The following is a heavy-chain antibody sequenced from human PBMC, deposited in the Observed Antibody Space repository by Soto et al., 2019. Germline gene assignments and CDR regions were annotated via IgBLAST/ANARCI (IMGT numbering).Heavy chain of an antibody. CDR3: ARAIAVANFDY. J-gene: IGHJ4*02. CDR1: GFTFSSYL. D-gene: IGHD6-19*01. V-gene: IGHV3-74*01. CDR2: INSDGSST. Sequence: GGSLRLSCAASGFTFSSYLMHWVRQAPGKGLVWVSRINSDGSSTSYADSVKGRFTISRDNAKNTLYLQMNSLRAEDTAVYYCARAIAVANFDYWGQGTLVTVSS.